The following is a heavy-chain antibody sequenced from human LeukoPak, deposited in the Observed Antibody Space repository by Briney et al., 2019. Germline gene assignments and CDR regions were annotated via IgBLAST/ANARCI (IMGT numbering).Heavy chain of an antibody. CDR3: ARDKNYDFWTPSVSYYGMDV. D-gene: IGHD3-3*01. V-gene: IGHV3-7*03. J-gene: IGHJ6*02. CDR2: IKQDGSEK. CDR1: GFTFSSYW. Sequence: GGSLRLSCAASGFTFSSYWMSWVRQAPGKGLEWVANIKQDGSEKYYVDSVKGRFTISRDNAKNSLYLQMNSLRAEDTAVYYCARDKNYDFWTPSVSYYGMDVWGRGTTVTVSS.